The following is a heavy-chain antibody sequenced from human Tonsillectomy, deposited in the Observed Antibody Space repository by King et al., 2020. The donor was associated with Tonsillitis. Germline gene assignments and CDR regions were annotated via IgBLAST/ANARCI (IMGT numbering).Heavy chain of an antibody. J-gene: IGHJ3*02. CDR3: ARDMRLGVSNAFDM. Sequence: VQLVESGGGLVQPGRSLRLSCAASGFTFDDYGMNWIRQVPGKGLEGVSRITWNSGDKDYADSVKGRLSTSRDNAKNFLFLQMNSLRTEDTALYYFARDMRLGVSNAFDMWGQGTMVTVSS. CDR1: GFTFDDYG. D-gene: IGHD3-16*01. V-gene: IGHV3-9*01. CDR2: ITWNSGDK.